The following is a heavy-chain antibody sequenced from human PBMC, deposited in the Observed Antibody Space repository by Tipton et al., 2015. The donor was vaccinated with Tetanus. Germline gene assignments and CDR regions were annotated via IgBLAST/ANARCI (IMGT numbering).Heavy chain of an antibody. V-gene: IGHV5-51*01. CDR2: IYPYDSGT. CDR3: ARYDQSAFGGVVA. J-gene: IGHJ4*02. Sequence: VQLVQSGTEVKKPGESLKISCTASGYDFTAYWIGWVRQMPGKGLEWVGFIYPYDSGTRYSPSFQGQVTISADKSSSTAYLHWSSLKASDTAMYYCARYDQSAFGGVVAWGQGTLVTVSS. D-gene: IGHD3-16*02. CDR1: GYDFTAYW.